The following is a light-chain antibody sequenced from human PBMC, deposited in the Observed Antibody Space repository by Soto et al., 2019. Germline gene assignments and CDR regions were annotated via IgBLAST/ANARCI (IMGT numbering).Light chain of an antibody. CDR3: AAWDDSLSGYI. Sequence: QAVRTQPPSASGTPGQRVTISCSGSTSNIGSNYVYWYQQLPGTAPKLLIYRNNQRPSGVPDRLSGAKSGTSASLAISGLRSEDEADYYCAAWDDSLSGYIFGPGTKVTVL. CDR1: TSNIGSNY. J-gene: IGLJ1*01. V-gene: IGLV1-47*01. CDR2: RNN.